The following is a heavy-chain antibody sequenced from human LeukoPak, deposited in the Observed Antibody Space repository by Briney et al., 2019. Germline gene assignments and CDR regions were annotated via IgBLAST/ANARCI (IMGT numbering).Heavy chain of an antibody. CDR3: AKRAAAATYYFDY. CDR2: ISPSGGIT. J-gene: IGHJ4*02. V-gene: IGHV3-23*01. CDR1: GFTFSSHG. Sequence: GGSLRLSCAASGFTFSSHGMNWVRQAPGKGLEWVSGISPSGGITYYTDSVKGRFTISRDNSKNTVSLQMNSLRGDDTAVYYCAKRAAAATYYFDYWGQGTLVTVSS. D-gene: IGHD6-13*01.